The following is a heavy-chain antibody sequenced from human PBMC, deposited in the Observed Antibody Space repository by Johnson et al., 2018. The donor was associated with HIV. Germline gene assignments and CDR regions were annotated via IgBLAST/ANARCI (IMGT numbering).Heavy chain of an antibody. CDR1: GFTFSTYA. V-gene: IGHV3-30*04. CDR2: ISSDESST. CDR3: SREGVSGSYYDAFDL. J-gene: IGHJ3*01. D-gene: IGHD1-26*01. Sequence: QMQLVESGGGVVQPGRSLRLSCAASGFTFSTYAMHWVRQAPGKGLEWVAVISSDESSTYYADSVKGRFTISRDNSKNTLFLQMDSLRADDTAVYYCSREGVSGSYYDAFDLWGQRTMVTVSS.